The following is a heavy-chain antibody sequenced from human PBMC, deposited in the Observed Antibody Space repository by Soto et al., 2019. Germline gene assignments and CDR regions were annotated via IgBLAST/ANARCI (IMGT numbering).Heavy chain of an antibody. D-gene: IGHD5-12*01. CDR3: AKGSSQEGYT. CDR2: ITASGNID. J-gene: IGHJ1*01. V-gene: IGHV3-23*01. Sequence: DVQLLESGGDLVQPGGSLRLSCAASGFTFSNYVMTWVRQAPGKGLEYVSSITASGNIDAYADSVRGRFTISRDNSRDTLSLKLSSLRVEDTAIYYCAKGSSQEGYTWGQGTLVTVSS. CDR1: GFTFSNYV.